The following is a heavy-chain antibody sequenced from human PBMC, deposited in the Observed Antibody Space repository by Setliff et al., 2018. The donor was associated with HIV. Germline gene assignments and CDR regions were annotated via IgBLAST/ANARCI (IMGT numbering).Heavy chain of an antibody. CDR2: IWYDGTNK. CDR1: GFSFSTSW. D-gene: IGHD3-22*01. V-gene: IGHV3-33*08. CDR3: TWLVASESGWFDP. J-gene: IGHJ5*02. Sequence: PGGSLRLSCAASGFSFSTSWVHWVRQAPGEGLEWVAVIWYDGTNKYYADSVKGRFTISRDNSKNTLYLEMASLRVEDTAVYYCTWLVASESGWFDPWGQGTLVTVSS.